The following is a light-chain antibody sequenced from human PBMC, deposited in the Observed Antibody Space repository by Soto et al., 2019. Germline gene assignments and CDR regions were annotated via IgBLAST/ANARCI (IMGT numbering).Light chain of an antibody. CDR1: QSVGTY. CDR3: QQYNDWPRT. V-gene: IGKV3-15*01. Sequence: EIVMTQSPATLSVSPGERATLSCRASQSVGTYLAWYQQKPGQAPRLLIYGASTRAAGISPRFSGGWSGTEFTLTISSLQSEDFAVYYCQQYNDWPRTFGQGTKVGIE. CDR2: GAS. J-gene: IGKJ1*01.